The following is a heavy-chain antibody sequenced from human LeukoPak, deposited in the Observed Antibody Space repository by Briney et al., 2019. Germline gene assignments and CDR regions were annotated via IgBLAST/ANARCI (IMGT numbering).Heavy chain of an antibody. V-gene: IGHV4-39*01. D-gene: IGHD2-2*01. CDR2: IYYSGST. CDR3: ARHLDCSSTSCYYPNDAFDI. Sequence: ASETLSLTCTVSGGSISSSSYYWGWIRQPPGKGLEWIGGIYYSGSTYYNPSLKSRVTISVDTSKNQFSLKLSSVTAADTAVYYCARHLDCSSTSCYYPNDAFDIWGQGTMVTVSS. CDR1: GGSISSSSYY. J-gene: IGHJ3*02.